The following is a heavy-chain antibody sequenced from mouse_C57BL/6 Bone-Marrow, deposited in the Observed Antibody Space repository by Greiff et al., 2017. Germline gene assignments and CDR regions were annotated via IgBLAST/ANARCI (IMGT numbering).Heavy chain of an antibody. D-gene: IGHD2-2*01. Sequence: QVQLQQSGAELVMPGASVKLSCKASGYTFTSYWMHWVKQRPGQGLEWIGEIDPSDSNTNYNQKFKGKSTLPVDKSSSTAYMQLSSLTSENSAGYYCARDGLRFYWYCDVWGTGTTVTVSS. CDR3: ARDGLRFYWYCDV. CDR2: IDPSDSNT. J-gene: IGHJ1*03. V-gene: IGHV1-69*01. CDR1: GYTFTSYW.